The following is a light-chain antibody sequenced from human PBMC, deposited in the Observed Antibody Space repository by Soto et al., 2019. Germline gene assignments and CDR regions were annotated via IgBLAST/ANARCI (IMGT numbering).Light chain of an antibody. CDR2: EVS. J-gene: IGLJ1*01. V-gene: IGLV2-14*01. CDR3: SSDTSSSTYV. Sequence: QSALTQSASVSGSPGQSITISCTGTSSDVGGYKYVSWYQQHPGKAPKLMIYEVSNRPSGVSNRFSGSKSGNTASLTISGLQAEDEADYYCSSDTSSSTYVFGTGTKLTVL. CDR1: SSDVGGYKY.